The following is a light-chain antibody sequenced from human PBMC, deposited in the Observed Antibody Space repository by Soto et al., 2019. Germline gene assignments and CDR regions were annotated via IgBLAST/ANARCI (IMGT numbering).Light chain of an antibody. CDR3: LHDYDFPGT. CDR2: EAS. Sequence: IQTTQSPSSLSASVGDRFTMTCRASQGIGAELGWYQQQLDQALQLLIYEASTLQSGLPLWFSGRGSGTDSTLTISILQPESFTTYCCLHDYDFPGTFGQGTKSDIK. V-gene: IGKV1-6*01. CDR1: QGIGAE. J-gene: IGKJ1*01.